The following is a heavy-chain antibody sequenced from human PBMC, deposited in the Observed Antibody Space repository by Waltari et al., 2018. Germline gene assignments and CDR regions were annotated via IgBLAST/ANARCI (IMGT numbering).Heavy chain of an antibody. D-gene: IGHD5-12*01. CDR1: RSSLRTNNYY. CDR2: FYKSGTT. Sequence: QLQLQESGPGLVKPSETLSLTCTAPRSSLRTNNYYWGWVRQPPGKGLEGLGSFYKSGTTYYNPSLKSRVTISVDTSNNQFSLKLNSVTAADTAVYYCVRGYPDIVATISDYWGQGTLVIVSS. CDR3: VRGYPDIVATISDY. J-gene: IGHJ4*02. V-gene: IGHV4-39*07.